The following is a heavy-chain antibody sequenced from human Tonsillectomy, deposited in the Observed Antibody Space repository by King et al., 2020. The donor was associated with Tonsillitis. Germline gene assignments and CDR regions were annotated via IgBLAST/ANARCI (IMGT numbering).Heavy chain of an antibody. D-gene: IGHD1-26*01. CDR3: ARGGGGGTTTPADY. CDR1: GGSFRGYY. Sequence: VQLQQWGAGLLKPSETLSLTCAVYGGSFRGYYWSWIRQPPGKGLEWIGEINHSGRTNYNPSLKSRVPISEDTPKKQFTLKLSSVTAAYTAMYYCARGGGGGTTTPADYWGQGTLVTVSS. V-gene: IGHV4-34*01. CDR2: INHSGRT. J-gene: IGHJ4*02.